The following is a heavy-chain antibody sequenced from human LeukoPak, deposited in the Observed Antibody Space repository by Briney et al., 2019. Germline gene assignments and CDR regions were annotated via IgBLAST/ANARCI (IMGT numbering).Heavy chain of an antibody. CDR2: ISGYNGNT. J-gene: IGHJ4*02. CDR3: ARVSGRDYYFDY. D-gene: IGHD3-3*02. Sequence: ASVKVSCKASGYTFTTYNINWVRQAPGQGLEWMGWISGYNGNTNYAQKLQGRVTMTTDTSTSTAYMELRSLKSDDTAVYYCARVSGRDYYFDYWGQGTLVTVSS. CDR1: GYTFTTYN. V-gene: IGHV1-18*01.